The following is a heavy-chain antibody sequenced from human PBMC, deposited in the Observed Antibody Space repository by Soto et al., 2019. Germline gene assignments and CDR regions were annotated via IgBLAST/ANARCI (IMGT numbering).Heavy chain of an antibody. CDR1: GDSISSSY. Sequence: QVQLQESGPGLVKPSETLSLTCTVSGDSISSSYWNWIRQAPGKGLEWIGYTDDSGSTNYNPSLKSRVNLSVDMSKNQFSLKLSSVTAADTAVYYCARGVLEWLLRDSYYYYMDVWGKGTTVTDSS. D-gene: IGHD3-3*01. V-gene: IGHV4-59*01. CDR3: ARGVLEWLLRDSYYYYMDV. CDR2: TDDSGST. J-gene: IGHJ6*03.